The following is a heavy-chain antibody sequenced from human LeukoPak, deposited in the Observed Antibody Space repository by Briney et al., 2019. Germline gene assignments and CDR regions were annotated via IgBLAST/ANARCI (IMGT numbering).Heavy chain of an antibody. J-gene: IGHJ5*02. D-gene: IGHD3-10*01. V-gene: IGHV1-18*01. Sequence: ASVKVSCKAPGYTFTSYGISWVRQAPGQGLEWMGWISAYNGNTNYAQKLQGRVTMTTDTSTSTAYMELRSLRSDDTAVYYCARALGVRGVIPRYNWFDPWGQGTLVTVSS. CDR3: ARALGVRGVIPRYNWFDP. CDR1: GYTFTSYG. CDR2: ISAYNGNT.